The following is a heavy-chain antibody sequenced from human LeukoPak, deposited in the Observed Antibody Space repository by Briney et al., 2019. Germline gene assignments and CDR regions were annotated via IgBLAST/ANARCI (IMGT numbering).Heavy chain of an antibody. V-gene: IGHV3-11*01. CDR1: GFTFSDYY. Sequence: PGGSLRLSCAASGFTFSDYYMYWIRQAPGKGLEWVSYISRGGNTIYYSDSVKGRFTISRDNAKNSLNLQMNSLRAGDTAVYYCASSRSITFDYWGQGTLVSVSS. CDR3: ASSRSITFDY. CDR2: ISRGGNTI. J-gene: IGHJ4*02.